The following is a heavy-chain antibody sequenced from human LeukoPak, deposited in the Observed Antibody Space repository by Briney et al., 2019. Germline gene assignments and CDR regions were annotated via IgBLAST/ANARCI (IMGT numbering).Heavy chain of an antibody. CDR2: IYHSGST. D-gene: IGHD3-22*01. CDR1: GYSISSGYY. Sequence: SETLSLTCTVSGYSISSGYYWGWIRQPPGKGLEWIGSIYHSGSTYYNPSLKSRVTISVDTSKNQFSLKLSSVTAADTAVYYCARLDSSGYSNWFDPWGQGTLVTVSS. CDR3: ARLDSSGYSNWFDP. V-gene: IGHV4-38-2*02. J-gene: IGHJ5*02.